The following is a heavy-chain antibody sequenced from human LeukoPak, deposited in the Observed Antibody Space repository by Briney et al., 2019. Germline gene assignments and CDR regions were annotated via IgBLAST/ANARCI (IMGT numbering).Heavy chain of an antibody. D-gene: IGHD2-15*01. J-gene: IGHJ4*02. CDR2: IKQDGSEK. CDR3: RFGGYCSGGSCYSDY. Sequence: PGGSLRLSCAASGFTFSSYWMSWVRQAPGKGLELVSNIKQDGSEKYYVDSVKGRFTISRDNAKNSLYLQMNSLRAEDTAVYYCRFGGYCSGGSCYSDYWGQGTLVTVSS. V-gene: IGHV3-7*01. CDR1: GFTFSSYW.